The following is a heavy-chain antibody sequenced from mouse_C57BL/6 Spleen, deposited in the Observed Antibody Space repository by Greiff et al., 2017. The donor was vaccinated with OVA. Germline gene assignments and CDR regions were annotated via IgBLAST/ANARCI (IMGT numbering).Heavy chain of an antibody. Sequence: QVQLQQPGAELVMPGASVKLSCKASGYTFTSYWMHWVKQRPGQGLEWIGEIDPSDSYTNYNQKFKGKSTLTVDKSSSTAYMQLSSLTSEDSAVYYCARWNYDYDVWFAYWGQGTLVTVSA. CDR2: IDPSDSYT. V-gene: IGHV1-69*01. D-gene: IGHD2-4*01. CDR1: GYTFTSYW. CDR3: ARWNYDYDVWFAY. J-gene: IGHJ3*01.